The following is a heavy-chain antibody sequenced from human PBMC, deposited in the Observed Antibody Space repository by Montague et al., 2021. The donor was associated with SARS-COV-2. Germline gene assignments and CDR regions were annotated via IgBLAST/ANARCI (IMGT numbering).Heavy chain of an antibody. D-gene: IGHD4-17*01. J-gene: IGHJ6*02. CDR1: GFTFSSYW. V-gene: IGHV3-7*03. Sequence: SLRLSCAASGFTFSSYWTSWVRQAPGKGLEWVANIKQDGSEKYYVDSVKGRFTISRDNAKNSLYLQMNSLRAEDTAVYYCARDLSYSDYNYYYGMDVWGQGTTVTVSS. CDR2: IKQDGSEK. CDR3: ARDLSYSDYNYYYGMDV.